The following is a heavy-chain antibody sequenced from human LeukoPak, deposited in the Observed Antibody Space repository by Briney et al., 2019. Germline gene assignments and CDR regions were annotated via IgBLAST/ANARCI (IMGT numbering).Heavy chain of an antibody. Sequence: GGSLRLSCTASGFTFGDYAMSWVRQAPGKGLEWVGFIRSKAYGGTTEYAASVKGRFTISRDDSKSIAYLQMNSLKIEDTAVYYCTRAKRFSSSWPQPGYWGQGTLVTVSS. J-gene: IGHJ4*02. CDR2: IRSKAYGGTT. CDR3: TRAKRFSSSWPQPGY. CDR1: GFTFGDYA. D-gene: IGHD6-13*01. V-gene: IGHV3-49*04.